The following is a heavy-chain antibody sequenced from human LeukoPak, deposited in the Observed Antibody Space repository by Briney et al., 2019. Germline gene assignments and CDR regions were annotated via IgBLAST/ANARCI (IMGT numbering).Heavy chain of an antibody. Sequence: GSSLRDGCSVAGCIFETEGMNWVRQTPGKRLEWISTFSGGDGQTFYADSVKGRFTISRDSSTNTVSLQMSSLRVEDTAVYYCARGIYWSLDSWGQGTLVTVSS. CDR3: ARGIYWSLDS. J-gene: IGHJ4*02. CDR1: GCIFETEG. V-gene: IGHV3-23*01. CDR2: FSGGDGQT. D-gene: IGHD1-1*01.